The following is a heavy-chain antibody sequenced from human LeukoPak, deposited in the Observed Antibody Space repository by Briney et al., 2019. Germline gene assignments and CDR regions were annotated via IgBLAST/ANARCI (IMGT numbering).Heavy chain of an antibody. J-gene: IGHJ5*02. CDR3: ARIEMATIYNWFDP. V-gene: IGHV4-30-4*01. CDR1: GGSISSGDYY. Sequence: SETLSLTCTVSGGSISSGDYYWSWIRQPPGKGLEWIGYIHYSGSTYCNPSLKSRVTISVDTSKNQFSLKLSSVTAADTAVYYCARIEMATIYNWFDPWGQGTLVTVSS. D-gene: IGHD5-24*01. CDR2: IHYSGST.